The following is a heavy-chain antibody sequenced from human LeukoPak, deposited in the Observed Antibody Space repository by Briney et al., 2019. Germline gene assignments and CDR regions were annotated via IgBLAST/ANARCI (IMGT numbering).Heavy chain of an antibody. CDR1: GFTFSDYY. CDR2: ISSSGSTI. J-gene: IGHJ3*02. D-gene: IGHD3-3*01. Sequence: PGGSLRLSCAASGFTFSDYYMSWIRQAPGKGLEWVSYISSSGSTIYYADSVKGRFTISRDNAKNSLSLQMNSLRAEDTAAYYCARGRLGVVDAFDIWGQGTMVTVSS. CDR3: ARGRLGVVDAFDI. V-gene: IGHV3-11*01.